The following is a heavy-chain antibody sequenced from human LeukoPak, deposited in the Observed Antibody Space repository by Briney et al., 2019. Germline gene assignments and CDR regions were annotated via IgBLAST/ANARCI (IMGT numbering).Heavy chain of an antibody. CDR2: ISSSSSYI. Sequence: PGGSLRLSCAASGFTFSSYSMNWVRQAPGKGLEWVSSISSSSSYIYYADSVKGRFTISRDNAKNSLYLQMNSLRAEDTAVYYCARSTNYYGSGSYYTDSDYWGQGTLVTVSS. CDR3: ARSTNYYGSGSYYTDSDY. J-gene: IGHJ4*02. CDR1: GFTFSSYS. V-gene: IGHV3-21*01. D-gene: IGHD3-10*01.